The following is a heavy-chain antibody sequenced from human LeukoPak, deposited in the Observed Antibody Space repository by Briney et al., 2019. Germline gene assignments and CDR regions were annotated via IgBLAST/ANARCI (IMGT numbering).Heavy chain of an antibody. V-gene: IGHV3-74*01. J-gene: IGHJ6*02. CDR3: MRDWRYYGMDV. Sequence: GGSLRLSCAASGFTFGTYSMNWVRQAPGKGLVWVSRNKGDGTSSSYADSVKGRFTISRDNAKNTIYLQLNSLRVDDTAVYYCMRDWRYYGMDVWGQGTTVTVSS. CDR1: GFTFGTYS. D-gene: IGHD1-1*01. CDR2: NKGDGTSS.